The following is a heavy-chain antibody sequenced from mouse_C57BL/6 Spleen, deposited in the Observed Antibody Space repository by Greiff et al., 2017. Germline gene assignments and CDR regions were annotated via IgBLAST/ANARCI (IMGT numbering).Heavy chain of an antibody. CDR3: ARGDYYGSSYVGFAY. CDR1: GYTFTNYW. V-gene: IGHV1-63*01. J-gene: IGHJ3*01. D-gene: IGHD1-1*01. Sequence: VQLQQSGAELVRPGTSVKMSCKASGYTFTNYWIGWAKQRPGHGLEWIGDIYPGGGYTNYNEKFKGKATLTADKSSSTAYMQFSSLTSEDSAIYYGARGDYYGSSYVGFAYWGQGTLVTVSA. CDR2: IYPGGGYT.